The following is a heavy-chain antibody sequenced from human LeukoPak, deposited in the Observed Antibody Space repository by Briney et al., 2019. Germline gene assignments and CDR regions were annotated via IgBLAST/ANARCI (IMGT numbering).Heavy chain of an antibody. CDR2: INHSGST. J-gene: IGHJ4*02. D-gene: IGHD6-6*01. CDR1: GGSFSGYY. V-gene: IGHV4-34*01. Sequence: NPSETLSLTCAVYGGSFSGYYWSWIRQPPGKGLEWIGEINHSGSTNYNPSLKSRVTISVDTSKNQFSLELSSVTAADTAVYYCARALSRIAAHGYWGQGTLVTVSS. CDR3: ARALSRIAAHGY.